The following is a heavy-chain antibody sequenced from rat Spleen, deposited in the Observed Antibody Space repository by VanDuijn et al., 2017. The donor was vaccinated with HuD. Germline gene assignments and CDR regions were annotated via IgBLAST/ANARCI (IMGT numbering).Heavy chain of an antibody. D-gene: IGHD1-2*01. V-gene: IGHV5-20*01. J-gene: IGHJ1*01. CDR3: VRDMSRTIAAKSYWYFDF. CDR1: GFTFSDYY. CDR2: ISYDGGST. Sequence: EVQLVESGGGLVQPGGSLKLSCAASGFTFSDYYMAWVRQAPTKGLEWVASISYDGGSTYYRDSVKGRFTVSRDNAKSTLYLQMESLKSEDTATYHCVRDMSRTIAAKSYWYFDFWGPGTMVTVSS.